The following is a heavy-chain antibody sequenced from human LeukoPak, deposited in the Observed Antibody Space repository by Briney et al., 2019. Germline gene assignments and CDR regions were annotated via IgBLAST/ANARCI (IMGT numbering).Heavy chain of an antibody. CDR2: ISSSSSYI. Sequence: GGSLRLSCAASGFTFSSYSMNLVRQAPGKGLEWVSSISSSSSYIYYADSVKGRFTISRDNAKNSLYLQMNSLRAEDTAVYYCARGGSLGMVRGNWFDPWGQGTLVTVSS. V-gene: IGHV3-21*01. J-gene: IGHJ5*02. CDR1: GFTFSSYS. D-gene: IGHD3-10*01. CDR3: ARGGSLGMVRGNWFDP.